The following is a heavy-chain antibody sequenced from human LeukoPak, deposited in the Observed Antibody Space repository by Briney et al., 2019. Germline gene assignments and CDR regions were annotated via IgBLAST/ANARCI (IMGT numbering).Heavy chain of an antibody. CDR3: ARVYGYYYDSSGSQTVDY. Sequence: SETLCLTCAVYGGSFSGYYWSWIRQPPGKGLEWIGEINHSGSTNYNPSLKSRVTISVDTSKNQFSLKLSSVTAADTAVYYCARVYGYYYDSSGSQTVDYWGQGTLVTVSS. CDR1: GGSFSGYY. CDR2: INHSGST. J-gene: IGHJ4*02. V-gene: IGHV4-34*01. D-gene: IGHD3-22*01.